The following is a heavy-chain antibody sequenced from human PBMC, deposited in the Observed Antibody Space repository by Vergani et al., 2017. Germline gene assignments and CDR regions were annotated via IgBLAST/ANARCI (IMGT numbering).Heavy chain of an antibody. Sequence: EVQLLDSAGGLVQPGGSLRLSCEASGFTFINYAMSWVRQAPGKGLEWVAALSGSGSTTFYTASVKGRFTISRDNSKNTLCLQMNSRKDDDTARYSCARGGGGDNLFDFWGQGTLVTVSS. J-gene: IGHJ4*02. CDR3: ARGGGGDNLFDF. V-gene: IGHV3-23*01. CDR2: LSGSGSTT. CDR1: GFTFINYA. D-gene: IGHD4-17*01.